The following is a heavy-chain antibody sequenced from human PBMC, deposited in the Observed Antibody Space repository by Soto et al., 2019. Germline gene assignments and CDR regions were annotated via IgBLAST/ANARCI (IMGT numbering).Heavy chain of an antibody. J-gene: IGHJ1*01. V-gene: IGHV3-33*01. CDR2: IWYDGSNK. Sequence: QVQLVESGGGVVQPGRSLRLSCAASGFTFSSYGMHWVRQAPGKGLEWVAVIWYDGSNKYYADSVKGRFTISRDNSKNTLYLEMNSLRADDTAVYYSARARGGDRKLAEYFQHWGQGTLVTVSS. CDR1: GFTFSSYG. D-gene: IGHD2-21*02. CDR3: ARARGGDRKLAEYFQH.